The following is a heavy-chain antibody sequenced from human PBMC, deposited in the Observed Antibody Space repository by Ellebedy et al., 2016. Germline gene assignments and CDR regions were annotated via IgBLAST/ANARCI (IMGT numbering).Heavy chain of an antibody. Sequence: SETLSLTXTVSGGSISSYYWSWIRQPAGKGLEWIGRIYTSGSTNYNPSLKSQVTMSVDTSKNQFSLKLSSVTAADTAVYYCARGRYYGSGSYVIDYWGQGTLVTVSS. CDR2: IYTSGST. J-gene: IGHJ4*02. CDR3: ARGRYYGSGSYVIDY. CDR1: GGSISSYY. D-gene: IGHD3-10*01. V-gene: IGHV4-4*07.